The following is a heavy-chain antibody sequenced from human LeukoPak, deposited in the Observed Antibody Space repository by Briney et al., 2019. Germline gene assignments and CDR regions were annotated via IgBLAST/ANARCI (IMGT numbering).Heavy chain of an antibody. Sequence: PGGSLRLSCAASGFTFSSYAMSWVRQAPGKGLEWVSAISGSGGSTYYADSVKGRFTISRDNSKNTLYLQMNSLRAEDTAVYYCAKGLYYYGSGSYGYWGQGTLVTVSS. CDR1: GFTFSSYA. D-gene: IGHD3-10*01. CDR2: ISGSGGST. V-gene: IGHV3-23*01. J-gene: IGHJ4*02. CDR3: AKGLYYYGSGSYGY.